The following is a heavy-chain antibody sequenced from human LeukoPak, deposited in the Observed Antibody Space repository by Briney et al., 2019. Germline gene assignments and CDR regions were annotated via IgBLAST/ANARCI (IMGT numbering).Heavy chain of an antibody. CDR1: GGSISSYY. D-gene: IGHD3-22*01. V-gene: IGHV4-59*01. CDR2: IYYSGST. CDR3: ARDANLYYYDSSGYYWSYFDY. Sequence: SATLSLTCTVSGGSISSYYWSWIRQPPGKGLEWLWYIYYSGSTNYNPSLKSRVTISVDTSKNQFSLKLSSVTAADTAVYYCARDANLYYYDSSGYYWSYFDYWGQGTLVTVSS. J-gene: IGHJ4*02.